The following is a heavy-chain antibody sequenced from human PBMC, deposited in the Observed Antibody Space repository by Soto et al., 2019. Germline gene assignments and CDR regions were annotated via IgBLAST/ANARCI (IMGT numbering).Heavy chain of an antibody. V-gene: IGHV1-3*01. Sequence: ASVKVSCKASGYTFMSSAMHWVRQAPGQRPEWIGWINAGNGNTKYSQKFQSRVTITRDTSASTAYMEMSSLRSEDTAVYYCARGYCINGVCAVSMYPDYWGQGTLVTVSS. CDR2: INAGNGNT. CDR3: ARGYCINGVCAVSMYPDY. CDR1: GYTFMSSA. J-gene: IGHJ4*02. D-gene: IGHD2-8*01.